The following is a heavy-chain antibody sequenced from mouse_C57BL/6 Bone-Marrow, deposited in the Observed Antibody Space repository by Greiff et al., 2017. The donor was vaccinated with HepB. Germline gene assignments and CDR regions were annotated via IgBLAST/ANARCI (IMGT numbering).Heavy chain of an antibody. Sequence: EVMLVESGAELVKPGASVKMSCKASGYTFTSYWMHWVKQSPEKSLEWIGEINPSTGGTTYNQKFKAKATLTVDKSSSTAYMQLKSLTSEDSAVYYCARIDGYHYWGQGTLVTVSA. CDR1: GYTFTSYW. D-gene: IGHD2-3*01. V-gene: IGHV1-42*01. J-gene: IGHJ3*01. CDR3: ARIDGYHY. CDR2: INPSTGGT.